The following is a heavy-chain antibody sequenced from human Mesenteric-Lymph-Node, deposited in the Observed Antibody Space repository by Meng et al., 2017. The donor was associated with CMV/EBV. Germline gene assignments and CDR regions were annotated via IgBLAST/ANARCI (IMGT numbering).Heavy chain of an antibody. CDR2: ISSSGSNI. J-gene: IGHJ3*02. Sequence: SGFTFSDYDMTWIRQAPGKGLEWVSYISSSGSNIYYADSVKGRFTISRDNAKNSLYLQMNSLRAEDTAVYYCARHRTTALYEAFDIWGQGTMVTVSS. D-gene: IGHD1-14*01. CDR1: GFTFSDYD. CDR3: ARHRTTALYEAFDI. V-gene: IGHV3-11*01.